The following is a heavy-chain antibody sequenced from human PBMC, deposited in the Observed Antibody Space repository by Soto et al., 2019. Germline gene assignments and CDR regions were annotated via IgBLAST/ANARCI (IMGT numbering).Heavy chain of an antibody. D-gene: IGHD3-22*01. Sequence: QVQLQESGPGLVKPSETLSFTCTVSGDSINSYYWSWIRQPPGKGLEWIAYFYKSGTTNYNPSLKNRVTISVDTSKNQFSLKLSSVTAADTAVYYCARTYDNSGPNSGGYAFDIWGQGTMLTVSS. J-gene: IGHJ3*02. CDR1: GDSINSYY. CDR2: FYKSGTT. CDR3: ARTYDNSGPNSGGYAFDI. V-gene: IGHV4-59*01.